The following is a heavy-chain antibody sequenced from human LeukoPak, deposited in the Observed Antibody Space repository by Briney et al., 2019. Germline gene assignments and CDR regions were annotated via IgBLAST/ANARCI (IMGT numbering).Heavy chain of an antibody. V-gene: IGHV1-69*05. CDR1: GGTFSSYA. Sequence: SVKVPCKASGGTFSSYAISWVRQAPGQGLEWMGGIIPIFGTANYAQKFQGRVTMTTDTSTSTAYMELRSLRSDDTAVYYCARKNLYYFDYWGQGTLVTVSS. CDR2: IIPIFGTA. CDR3: ARKNLYYFDY. J-gene: IGHJ4*02.